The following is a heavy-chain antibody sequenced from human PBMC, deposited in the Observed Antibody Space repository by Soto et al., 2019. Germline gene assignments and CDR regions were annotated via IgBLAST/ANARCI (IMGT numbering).Heavy chain of an antibody. Sequence: QVQLVQSGAEVKKPGSSVKVSCEASGGTFSIDTISWVRQAPGQGLEWMGGSANSAQKFQGRLTVTADESTSTVYLQLSSLTSEDTAVYYCAREGPPDIAWFEPWGQGTLVSVSS. CDR2: GSA. J-gene: IGHJ5*02. V-gene: IGHV1-69*01. CDR1: GGTFSIDT. D-gene: IGHD2-15*01. CDR3: AREGPPDIAWFEP.